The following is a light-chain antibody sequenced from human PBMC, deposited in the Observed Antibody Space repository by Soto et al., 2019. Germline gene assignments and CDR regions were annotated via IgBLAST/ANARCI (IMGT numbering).Light chain of an antibody. CDR2: DAS. Sequence: EIVLTQSPGTLSLSPGERATLSCRASQSVGNTYLAWYQQKPGQAPSLLIYDASSRATDIPDRFSGSGSGTDFTLTISRLEPEDFAVYYCQQYGTLITFGQGTRRE. V-gene: IGKV3-20*01. J-gene: IGKJ5*01. CDR1: QSVGNTY. CDR3: QQYGTLIT.